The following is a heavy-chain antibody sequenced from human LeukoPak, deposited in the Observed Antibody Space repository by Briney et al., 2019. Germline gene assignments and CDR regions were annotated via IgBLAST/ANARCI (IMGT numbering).Heavy chain of an antibody. V-gene: IGHV1-46*01. Sequence: GASVKVSCKASGYTFTSYYMHWVRQAPGQGLEWMGIINPSGGSTSYAQKFQGRVTNTRNTSISTAYMELSSLRSEDTAVYYCARAGCTSCSEDYFDYWGQGTLVTVSS. D-gene: IGHD2-2*01. CDR2: INPSGGST. J-gene: IGHJ4*02. CDR1: GYTFTSYY. CDR3: ARAGCTSCSEDYFDY.